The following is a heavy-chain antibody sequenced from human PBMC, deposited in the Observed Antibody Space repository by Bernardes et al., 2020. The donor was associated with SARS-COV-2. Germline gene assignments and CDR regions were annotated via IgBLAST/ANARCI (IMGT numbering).Heavy chain of an antibody. D-gene: IGHD3-10*01. CDR2: IFPGDSDT. CDR3: ARSGGEWGKYYLYGMDV. J-gene: IGHJ6*02. CDR1: GYSFTTYW. V-gene: IGHV5-51*01. Sequence: GESLKISCKGSGYSFTTYWIAWVRQMPGKGLESMGIIFPGDSDTRYSPSFQGQVIISADKSINSAYLQWSSLKASDTAIYYCARSGGEWGKYYLYGMDVWGQGTTVTVSS.